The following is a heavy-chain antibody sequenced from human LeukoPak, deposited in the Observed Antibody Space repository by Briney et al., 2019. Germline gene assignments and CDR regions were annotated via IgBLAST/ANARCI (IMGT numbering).Heavy chain of an antibody. CDR2: IYHSGST. CDR3: AGIAAAGRTRPYYFDY. V-gene: IGHV4-30-2*01. Sequence: SETLSLTCTVSGGSISSGGYYWSWIRQPPGKGLEWIGYIYHSGSTYYNPSLKSRVTISLDRSKNQFSLKLSSVTAADTAVYYCAGIAAAGRTRPYYFDYWGQGTLVTVSS. J-gene: IGHJ4*02. D-gene: IGHD6-13*01. CDR1: GGSISSGGYY.